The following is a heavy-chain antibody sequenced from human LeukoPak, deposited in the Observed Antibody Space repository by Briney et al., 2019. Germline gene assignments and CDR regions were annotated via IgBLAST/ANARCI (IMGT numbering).Heavy chain of an antibody. CDR2: ISWNGGSI. CDR1: GFTFDDYA. Sequence: GRSLRLSCAASGFTFDDYAMHWVRQAPGKGLEWVSGISWNGGSIGYADSVKGRFTISRDNAKNSLYLQMNSLRAEDTALYYCAKDGDFWSGSTFGFDYWGQGTLVTVSS. CDR3: AKDGDFWSGSTFGFDY. V-gene: IGHV3-9*01. J-gene: IGHJ4*02. D-gene: IGHD3-3*01.